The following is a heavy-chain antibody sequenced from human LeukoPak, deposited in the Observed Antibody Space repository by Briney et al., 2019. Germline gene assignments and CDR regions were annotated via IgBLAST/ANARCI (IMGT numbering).Heavy chain of an antibody. CDR3: ARDSAYCGGDCYSSRYYYYYYMDV. J-gene: IGHJ6*03. CDR1: GFTFSSYS. V-gene: IGHV3-21*01. CDR2: ISSSSSYI. D-gene: IGHD2-21*02. Sequence: PGGSLRLSCAASGFTFSSYSMNWVRQAPGKGLEWVSSISSSSSYIYYADSVKGRFTISRDNAKNSLYLQMNSLRAKDTAVYYCARDSAYCGGDCYSSRYYYYYYMDVWGKGTTVTVSS.